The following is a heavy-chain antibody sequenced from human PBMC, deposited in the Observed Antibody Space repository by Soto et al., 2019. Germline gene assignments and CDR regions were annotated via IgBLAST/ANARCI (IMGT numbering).Heavy chain of an antibody. CDR1: GFTFSSYA. V-gene: IGHV3-23*01. CDR2: ISSSGGST. J-gene: IGHJ4*02. D-gene: IGHD6-13*01. Sequence: GGALRLSCAASGFTFSSYAMNWVRQAPGKGLEWVSAISSSGGSTYYADSVKGRFTISRDNSKNTLYLQMNTLTAEDTAVYYCAKASTWYPYFDYWGQGTLVTVSS. CDR3: AKASTWYPYFDY.